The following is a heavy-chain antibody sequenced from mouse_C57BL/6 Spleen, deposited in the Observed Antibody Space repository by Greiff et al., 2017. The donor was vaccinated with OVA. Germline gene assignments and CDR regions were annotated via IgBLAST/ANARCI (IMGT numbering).Heavy chain of an antibody. V-gene: IGHV1-19*01. J-gene: IGHJ3*01. Sequence: EVQLVESGPVLVKPGASVKMSCKASGYTFTDYYMNWVKQSHGKSLEWIGVINPYNGGTSYNQKFKGKATLTVDKSSSTAYMELNSLTSEDSAVYYCARAVVPFAYWGQGTLVTVSA. CDR3: ARAVVPFAY. D-gene: IGHD1-1*01. CDR1: GYTFTDYY. CDR2: INPYNGGT.